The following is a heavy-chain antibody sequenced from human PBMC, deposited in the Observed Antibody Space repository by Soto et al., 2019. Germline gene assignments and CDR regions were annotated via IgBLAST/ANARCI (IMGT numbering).Heavy chain of an antibody. Sequence: LRLSCAASGFTFSNYDMHWVRQTTGKGLEWVSAIDIAGATYYPDSVKGRFTISREKAKNSLYLQMNSLRADDTAVYYCARAARWLQSRYFDLWGRGTLGTVS. J-gene: IGHJ2*01. CDR2: IDIAGAT. CDR1: GFTFSNYD. V-gene: IGHV3-13*01. D-gene: IGHD5-12*01. CDR3: ARAARWLQSRYFDL.